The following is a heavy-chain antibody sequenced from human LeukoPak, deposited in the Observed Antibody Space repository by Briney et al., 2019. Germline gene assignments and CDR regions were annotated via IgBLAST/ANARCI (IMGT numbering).Heavy chain of an antibody. V-gene: IGHV3-30-3*01. CDR1: GFTFDDYA. Sequence: GRSLRLSCATSGFTFDDYAMHWVRQAPGKGLEWVAVISYDGSNKYYADSVKGRFTISRDNSKNTLYLQMNSLRAEDTAVYYCARDGAGRGIAAADYWGQGTLVTVSS. D-gene: IGHD6-13*01. CDR3: ARDGAGRGIAAADY. CDR2: ISYDGSNK. J-gene: IGHJ4*02.